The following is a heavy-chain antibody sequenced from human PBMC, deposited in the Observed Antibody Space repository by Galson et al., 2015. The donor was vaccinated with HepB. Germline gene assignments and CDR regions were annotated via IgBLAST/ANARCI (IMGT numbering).Heavy chain of an antibody. CDR1: GFTFSSYA. CDR3: VKEGRLEQWRSYDY. V-gene: IGHV3-64D*06. J-gene: IGHJ4*02. CDR2: ISSNGGST. D-gene: IGHD6-19*01. Sequence: SLRLSCAASGFTFSSYAMHWVRQAPGKGLEYVSAISSNGGSTYYADSVKGRFTISRDNSKNTLYLQMSSLRAEDTAVYYCVKEGRLEQWRSYDYWGQGTLVTVSS.